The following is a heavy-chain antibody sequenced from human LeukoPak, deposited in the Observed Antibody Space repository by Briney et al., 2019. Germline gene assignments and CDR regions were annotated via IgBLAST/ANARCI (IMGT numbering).Heavy chain of an antibody. CDR2: ISAYNGNT. Sequence: GASVKASRKASCYPLTSHGISRGRQAPGQGLEGVGWISAYNGNTNYAQKLQGRVTMTTDTSTSTAYMELRSLRSDDTAVYYCTYTRQQLVWRFDPWGQGTLSPSPQ. D-gene: IGHD6-13*01. V-gene: IGHV1-18*01. J-gene: IGHJ5*02. CDR3: TYTRQQLVWRFDP. CDR1: CYPLTSHG.